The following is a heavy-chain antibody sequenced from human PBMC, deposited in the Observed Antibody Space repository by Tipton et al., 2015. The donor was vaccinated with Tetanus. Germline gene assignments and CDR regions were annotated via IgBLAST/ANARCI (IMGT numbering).Heavy chain of an antibody. CDR1: GFTFSSYG. V-gene: IGHV3-30*18. CDR2: VSHDGYNE. Sequence: SLRLSCAASGFTFSSYGMHWVRQAPGKGLEWVAAVSHDGYNEYYADSVKGRFTIPRDNAKNTLYLQMDSLRPEDTAVYFCAKVGALGATQVFVDSWGQGTLVTVSS. CDR3: AKVGALGATQVFVDS. J-gene: IGHJ4*02.